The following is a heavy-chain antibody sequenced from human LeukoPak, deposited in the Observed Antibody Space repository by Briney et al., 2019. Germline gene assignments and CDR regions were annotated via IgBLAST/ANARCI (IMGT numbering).Heavy chain of an antibody. D-gene: IGHD1-1*01. Sequence: ASVKVSCKASGYTFTGYYMHWVRQAPGQGLEWMGWINPNSGGTKYAQKFQGRVIMTRDTSISTAYMELSRLRSDDTAVYYCARSDWNVWFDPWGQGTQVTVSS. J-gene: IGHJ5*02. CDR2: INPNSGGT. CDR1: GYTFTGYY. CDR3: ARSDWNVWFDP. V-gene: IGHV1-2*02.